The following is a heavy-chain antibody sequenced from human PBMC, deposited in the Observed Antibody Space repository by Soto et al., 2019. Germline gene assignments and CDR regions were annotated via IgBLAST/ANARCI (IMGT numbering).Heavy chain of an antibody. J-gene: IGHJ4*02. D-gene: IGHD3-10*01. CDR1: GDTFSFYS. V-gene: IGHV1-69*04. CDR3: ATSYGSGYRAFDY. Sequence: QVQLVQSGAEVKRPGSSVKVSCKASGDTFSFYSINWVRQAPGLGLEWMGRVNPILSMSNYAQRFQGRVTMTADKSTSTAYMELSGQRSEDTAMYYCATSYGSGYRAFDYGGQGALVTVSS. CDR2: VNPILSMS.